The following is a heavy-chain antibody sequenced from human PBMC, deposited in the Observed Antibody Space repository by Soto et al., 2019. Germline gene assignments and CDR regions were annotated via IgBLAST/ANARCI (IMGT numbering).Heavy chain of an antibody. Sequence: GGSLRLSCAASGFTFRSFTMNWVRQTPGKGLEWVSTISSNSAYIYYTDALRGRFTISRDNAKNSLHLQMNSLRAEDTAVYYCTRDASRDSSARGWFDPWGPGTLVTVS. V-gene: IGHV3-21*01. D-gene: IGHD6-13*01. CDR2: ISSNSAYI. CDR1: GFTFRSFT. CDR3: TRDASRDSSARGWFDP. J-gene: IGHJ5*02.